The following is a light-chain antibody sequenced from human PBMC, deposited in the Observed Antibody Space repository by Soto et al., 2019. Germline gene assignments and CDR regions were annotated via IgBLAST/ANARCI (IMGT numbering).Light chain of an antibody. V-gene: IGLV2-14*01. CDR3: SSYTSSSTPPYV. CDR2: DVS. Sequence: QSALTQPASVSGSPGQSITISCTGTSSDVGGYNYVSWYQQHPGKAPKLMIYDVSNRPSGVSNRFSGSKSGNTASLTISGLQAEDVADYYCSSYTSSSTPPYVFGTGTKVTVL. CDR1: SSDVGGYNY. J-gene: IGLJ1*01.